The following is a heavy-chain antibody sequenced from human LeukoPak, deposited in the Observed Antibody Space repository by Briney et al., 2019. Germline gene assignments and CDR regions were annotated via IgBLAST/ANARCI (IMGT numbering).Heavy chain of an antibody. Sequence: GGSLRLSCAASGFTFSSYGMHWVRQAPGKGLEWVAFIRYDGSNKYYADSVKGRFTISRDNSKNTLYLQMNSLRAGDTAVYYCAREGIAVAGPGDYYFDYWGQGTLVTVSS. D-gene: IGHD6-19*01. CDR1: GFTFSSYG. V-gene: IGHV3-30*02. CDR2: IRYDGSNK. J-gene: IGHJ4*02. CDR3: AREGIAVAGPGDYYFDY.